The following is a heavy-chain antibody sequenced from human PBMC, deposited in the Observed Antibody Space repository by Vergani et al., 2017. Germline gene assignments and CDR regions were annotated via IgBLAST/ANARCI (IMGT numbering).Heavy chain of an antibody. V-gene: IGHV1-18*01. CDR3: ARDGRGWLVRALGY. CDR1: GYTFRNKD. D-gene: IGHD6-19*01. J-gene: IGHJ4*02. Sequence: QIQLVQSGAEVKKPGAALNVSCKASGYTFRNKDISWLRQAPGQGLEWMGWISAYNGNTNYAQKLQGRVTMTTDTSTSTAYMELRSLRSDDTAVYYCARDGRGWLVRALGYWGQGTLVTVSS. CDR2: ISAYNGNT.